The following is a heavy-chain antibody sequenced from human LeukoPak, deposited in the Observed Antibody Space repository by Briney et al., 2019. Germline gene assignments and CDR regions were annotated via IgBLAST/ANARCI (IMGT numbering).Heavy chain of an antibody. D-gene: IGHD3-3*01. CDR3: ARDFRKRDFWSASDY. V-gene: IGHV4-59*01. Sequence: SETLSLTCTVSSVSFSTYYWNCLRQPPGQGLEWIGYVYYTGFTNYNPSLKSRVTISVDTSKKQFSLTLTSVTTADTAVYYCARDFRKRDFWSASDYWGEGTLVTVSS. CDR1: SVSFSTYY. J-gene: IGHJ4*02. CDR2: VYYTGFT.